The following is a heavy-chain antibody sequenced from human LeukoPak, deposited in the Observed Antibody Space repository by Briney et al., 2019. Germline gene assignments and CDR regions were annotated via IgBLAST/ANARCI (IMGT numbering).Heavy chain of an antibody. CDR1: GFTFSSYW. D-gene: IGHD2-15*01. CDR2: IKQDGSEK. Sequence: GGSLRLSCAASGFTFSSYWMSWVRQAPGKGLEWVANIKQDGSEKYYVDSVKGRFTISRDNAKNSLYLQMNSLRAEDTAVYYCARVTVVVVAAQSPSGMNYYYYMDVWGKGTTVTVSS. CDR3: ARVTVVVVAAQSPSGMNYYYYMDV. V-gene: IGHV3-7*01. J-gene: IGHJ6*03.